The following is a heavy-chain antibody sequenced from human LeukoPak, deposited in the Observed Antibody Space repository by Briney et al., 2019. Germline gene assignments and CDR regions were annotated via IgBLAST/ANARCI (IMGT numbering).Heavy chain of an antibody. J-gene: IGHJ3*02. D-gene: IGHD2-15*01. CDR3: LHTSYCSGGSCYSGGAFDI. V-gene: IGHV3-73*01. Sequence: QSGGSLRLSCAASGFTFSGSAMHWVRQASGKGLEWVGRIRSKANSYATAYAASVKGRFTISRDDSKNTTYLQMNSLKTEDTAVYYCLHTSYCSGGSCYSGGAFDIWGQGTMVTVSS. CDR2: IRSKANSYAT. CDR1: GFTFSGSA.